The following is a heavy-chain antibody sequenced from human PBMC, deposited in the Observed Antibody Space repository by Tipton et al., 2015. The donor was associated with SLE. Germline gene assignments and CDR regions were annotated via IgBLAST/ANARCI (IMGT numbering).Heavy chain of an antibody. D-gene: IGHD1-1*01. CDR3: ARGLVRNWNGGRGYYYLGMDV. V-gene: IGHV4-34*01. J-gene: IGHJ6*02. CDR1: GGSFSEYF. Sequence: TLSLTCAVYGGSFSEYFWTWVRQPPGKGLEWIGEISRGGRIDYNPSLKSRVSMSLDTSTNQFSLKLRSVTAADTALYYCARGLVRNWNGGRGYYYLGMDVWGQGTAVTVSS. CDR2: ISRGGRI.